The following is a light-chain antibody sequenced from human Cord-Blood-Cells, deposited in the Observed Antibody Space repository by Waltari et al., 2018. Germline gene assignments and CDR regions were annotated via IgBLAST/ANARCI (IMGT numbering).Light chain of an antibody. CDR1: SSNIGAGYD. CDR2: GNS. CDR3: CSYAGPWV. Sequence: QSVLTQPPSVSGAPGQRVTISCTGSSSNIGAGYDLHWYQQLPGTAPKLLIYGNSNRPSGVPDRFSGSKSGNTASLTISGLQAEDEADYYCCSYAGPWVFGGGTKLTVL. J-gene: IGLJ3*02. V-gene: IGLV1-40*01.